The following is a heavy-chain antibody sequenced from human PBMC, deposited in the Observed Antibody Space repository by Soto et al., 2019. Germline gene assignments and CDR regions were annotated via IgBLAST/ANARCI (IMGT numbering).Heavy chain of an antibody. D-gene: IGHD1-26*01. CDR1: GGTFSSYT. V-gene: IGHV1-69*08. CDR3: AREERYYYYMDV. J-gene: IGHJ6*03. Sequence: QVQLVQSGAEVKKPGSSVKVSCKASGGTFSSYTISWVRQAPGQGLEWMGRIIPILGIANYAQKFQGRVTITADKSTSTAYMELSSLRSEDTAVYYCAREERYYYYMDVWGKGTTVTVSS. CDR2: IIPILGIA.